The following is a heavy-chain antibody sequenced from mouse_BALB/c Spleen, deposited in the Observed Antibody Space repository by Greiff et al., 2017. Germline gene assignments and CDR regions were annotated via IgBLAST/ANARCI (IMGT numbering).Heavy chain of an antibody. CDR1: GFTFSSYT. CDR2: ISSGGGNT. D-gene: IGHD2-2*01. V-gene: IGHV5-9*03. J-gene: IGHJ3*01. CDR3: ARGGYDGPWFAY. Sequence: EVQLVESGGGLVKPGGSLKLSCAASGFTFSSYTMSWVRQTPEKRLEWVATISSGGGNTYYPDSVTGRFTISRDNAKNNLYLQMSSLRSEDTALYYCARGGYDGPWFAYWGQGTLVTVSA.